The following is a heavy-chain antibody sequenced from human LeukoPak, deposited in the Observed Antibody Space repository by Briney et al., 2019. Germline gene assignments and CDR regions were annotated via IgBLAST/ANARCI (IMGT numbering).Heavy chain of an antibody. Sequence: SVKVSCKASGGTFGSYAISWVRQAPGQGLEWMGGIIPIFGTANYAQKFQGRVTITADESTSTAYMELSSLRSEDTAVYYCARGWGSGSYYFDYWGQGTLVTVSS. CDR3: ARGWGSGSYYFDY. CDR1: GGTFGSYA. D-gene: IGHD3-10*01. J-gene: IGHJ4*02. V-gene: IGHV1-69*13. CDR2: IIPIFGTA.